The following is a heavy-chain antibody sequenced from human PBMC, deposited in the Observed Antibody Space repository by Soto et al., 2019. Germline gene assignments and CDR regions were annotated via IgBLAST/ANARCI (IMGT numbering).Heavy chain of an antibody. CDR1: GGSISGHA. V-gene: IGHV4-4*07. Sequence: SETLSLTCTVSGGSISGHAWIWVRQPAGRGLEWIGHIYPSGSTSYNPSLRSRVTMSLDTSNNQIFLNLTSVTAADTAVFYCVRGRSYSVYDFWGPGTLITVSS. CDR2: IYPSGST. J-gene: IGHJ4*02. CDR3: VRGRSYSVYDF. D-gene: IGHD5-12*01.